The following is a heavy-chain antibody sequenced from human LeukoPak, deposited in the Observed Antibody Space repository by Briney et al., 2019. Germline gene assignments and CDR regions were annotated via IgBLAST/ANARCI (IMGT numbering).Heavy chain of an antibody. J-gene: IGHJ5*02. Sequence: SETLSLTCSVSGYSISSGFYWGWIRQPPGKGLEWIGSIFHSGSTYCNSSVKSRVTISVDTSKNQFSLKLSSVTAADTAVYYCAREHYDYVWGSYRYIGWFDPWGQGTLVTVSS. D-gene: IGHD3-16*02. CDR3: AREHYDYVWGSYRYIGWFDP. V-gene: IGHV4-38-2*02. CDR2: IFHSGST. CDR1: GYSISSGFY.